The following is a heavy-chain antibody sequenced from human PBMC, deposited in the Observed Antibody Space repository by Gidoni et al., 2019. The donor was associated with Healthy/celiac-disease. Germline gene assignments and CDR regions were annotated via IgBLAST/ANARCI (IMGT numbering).Heavy chain of an antibody. CDR3: AKDMHPTVTTPDY. CDR1: GLTFDDYA. J-gene: IGHJ4*02. CDR2: ISWNSGSI. V-gene: IGHV3-9*01. Sequence: DVQLVESGGGLVQPGRSLRLSCAASGLTFDDYAMHWVRQAPGKGLEWVSGISWNSGSIGYADSVKGRFTISRDNAKNSLYLQMNSLRAEDTALYYCAKDMHPTVTTPDYWGQGTLVTVSS. D-gene: IGHD4-17*01.